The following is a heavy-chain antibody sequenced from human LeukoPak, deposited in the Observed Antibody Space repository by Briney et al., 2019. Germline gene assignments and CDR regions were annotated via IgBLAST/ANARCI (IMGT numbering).Heavy chain of an antibody. CDR2: TYYRSKWNN. V-gene: IGHV6-1*01. Sequence: SQTLSLTCAISGDSFSSNSAAWNWIRQSPSRGLEWLGRTYYRSKWNNDYAVSVKSRIIINPDTSKNHFSPQLNSVTPEDTAVYYCARAGDLDFDYWGQGTLVTVSS. J-gene: IGHJ4*02. CDR3: ARAGDLDFDY. CDR1: GDSFSSNSAA.